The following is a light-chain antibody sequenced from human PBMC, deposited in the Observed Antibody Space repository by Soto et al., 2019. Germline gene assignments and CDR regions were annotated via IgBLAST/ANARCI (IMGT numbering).Light chain of an antibody. J-gene: IGLJ1*01. CDR1: SSDVGGYSR. V-gene: IGLV2-14*01. CDR2: EVS. CDR3: NSYTSSNTRV. Sequence: QSVLTQPASVSGSPGQSITISCTGTSSDVGGYSRVSWYQHHPGKAPKLIIYEVSDRPSGVSNRFSGSKSGNTASLTISGLQAEDEADYYCNSYTSSNTRVFGTGTQVTVL.